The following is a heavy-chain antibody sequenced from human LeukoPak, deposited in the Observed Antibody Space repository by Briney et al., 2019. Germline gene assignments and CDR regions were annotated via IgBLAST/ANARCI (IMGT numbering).Heavy chain of an antibody. J-gene: IGHJ4*02. D-gene: IGHD3-10*01. Sequence: ASVKVSCKASGYTFTGYYMHWVRQAPGQGLEWMGWINPNSGGTNYAQKFQGRVTMTRDTSISTAYMELSRLRSDDTAVYYCARDSYYYGSGYDYWGQGTLVTVSS. CDR2: INPNSGGT. V-gene: IGHV1-2*02. CDR3: ARDSYYYGSGYDY. CDR1: GYTFTGYY.